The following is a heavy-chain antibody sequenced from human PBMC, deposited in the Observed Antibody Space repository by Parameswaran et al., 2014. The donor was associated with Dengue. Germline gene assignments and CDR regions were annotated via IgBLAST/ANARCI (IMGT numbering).Heavy chain of an antibody. Sequence: KWIRQPPGKGLEWVSSISSSSSYIYYADSVKGRFTISRDNAKNSLYLQMNSLRAEDTAVYYCARHGDYGVLQHDYWGQGTLVTVSS. CDR2: ISSSSSYI. D-gene: IGHD4-17*01. CDR3: ARHGDYGVLQHDY. J-gene: IGHJ4*02. V-gene: IGHV3-21*01.